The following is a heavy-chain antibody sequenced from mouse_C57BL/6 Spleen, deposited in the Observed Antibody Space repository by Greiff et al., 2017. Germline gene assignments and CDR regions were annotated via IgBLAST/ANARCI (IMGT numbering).Heavy chain of an antibody. V-gene: IGHV2-2*01. J-gene: IGHJ4*01. CDR2: IWSGGST. D-gene: IGHD2-5*01. Sequence: VKLVESGPGLVQPSQSLSITCTVSGFSLTSYGVHWVRQSPGKGLEWLGVIWSGGSTDYNAAFISRLSISKDNSKSQVFFKMNSLQADDTAIYYCALYYSNYDYAMDYWGQGTSVTVSS. CDR3: ALYYSNYDYAMDY. CDR1: GFSLTSYG.